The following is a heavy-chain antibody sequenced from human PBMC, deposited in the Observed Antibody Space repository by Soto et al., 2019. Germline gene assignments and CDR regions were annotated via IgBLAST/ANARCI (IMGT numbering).Heavy chain of an antibody. D-gene: IGHD3-10*01. Sequence: QVQLVESGGGLVKPGGSLRLSCAASGFTFSDYYMSWIRQAPGKGLEWVSYISSSGSTIYYADSVKGRFTISRDNAKNSLYLQMNSLRAEDTAVYYCARVNVLLWFGEPYEPYYFDYWGQGTLVTVSS. J-gene: IGHJ4*02. CDR1: GFTFSDYY. CDR3: ARVNVLLWFGEPYEPYYFDY. CDR2: ISSSGSTI. V-gene: IGHV3-11*01.